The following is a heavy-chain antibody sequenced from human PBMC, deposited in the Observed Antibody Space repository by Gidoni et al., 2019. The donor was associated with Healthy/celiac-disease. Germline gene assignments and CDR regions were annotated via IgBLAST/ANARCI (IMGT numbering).Heavy chain of an antibody. CDR1: GFTFSSYE. Sequence: EVQLVESGGGLVQPGGSLRLSCAASGFTFSSYEMNWVRQAPGKGLEWVSYISSSGSTIYYADSVKGRFTISRDNAKNSLYLQMNSLRAEDTAVYYCARMGLRWYHVDYWGQGTLVTVSS. D-gene: IGHD4-17*01. J-gene: IGHJ4*02. CDR3: ARMGLRWYHVDY. V-gene: IGHV3-48*03. CDR2: ISSSGSTI.